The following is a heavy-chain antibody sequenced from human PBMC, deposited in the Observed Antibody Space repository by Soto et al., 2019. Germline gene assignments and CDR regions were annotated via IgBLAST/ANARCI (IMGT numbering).Heavy chain of an antibody. CDR2: INAGNGNT. D-gene: IGHD3-10*01. V-gene: IGHV1-3*01. CDR3: ARELFITMVRATRPGGWDWFDP. Sequence: ASVKVSCKASGYTFTSYAMHWVRQAPGQRLEWMGWINAGNGNTKYSQKFQGRVTITRDTSASTAYMELSSLRSEDTAVYYCARELFITMVRATRPGGWDWFDPWGQGTLVTVSS. CDR1: GYTFTSYA. J-gene: IGHJ5*02.